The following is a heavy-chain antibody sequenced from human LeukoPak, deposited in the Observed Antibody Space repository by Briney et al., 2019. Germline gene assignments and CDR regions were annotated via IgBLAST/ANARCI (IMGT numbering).Heavy chain of an antibody. CDR1: GGSISNSIYY. D-gene: IGHD2-21*02. CDR2: IYNSGST. Sequence: PSQTLSLTCSVSGGSISNSIYYWGWIRQPPGRGLEWIGSIYNSGSTYYNPSLKSRVTISVDTSKSLFSLKLRSVTAADTAVYYCARDSVRRYVVVTAPYSGMDVWGQGTTVTVSS. V-gene: IGHV4-39*07. CDR3: ARDSVRRYVVVTAPYSGMDV. J-gene: IGHJ6*02.